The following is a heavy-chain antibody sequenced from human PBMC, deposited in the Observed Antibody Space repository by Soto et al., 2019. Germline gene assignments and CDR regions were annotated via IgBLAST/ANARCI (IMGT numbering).Heavy chain of an antibody. CDR2: INPNSGGT. CDR3: ARDGGYCSSTSCYTGIFAFDI. J-gene: IGHJ3*02. V-gene: IGHV1-2*02. CDR1: GYTFTGYY. Sequence: ASVKVSCKASGYTFTGYYMHWVRQAPGQGLEWMGWINPNSGGTNYAQKFQGRVTMTRGTSISTAYMELSRLRSDDTAVYYCARDGGYCSSTSCYTGIFAFDIWGQGTMVTVSS. D-gene: IGHD2-2*02.